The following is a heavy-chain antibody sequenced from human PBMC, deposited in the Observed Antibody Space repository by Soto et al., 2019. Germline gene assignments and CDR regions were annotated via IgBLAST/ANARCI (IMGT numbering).Heavy chain of an antibody. CDR1: GYTFTSYG. CDR3: ARERGGGSYSNWFDP. V-gene: IGHV1-18*04. D-gene: IGHD1-26*01. J-gene: IGHJ5*02. CDR2: ISGYSGNT. Sequence: QVQLVQSGAEVKKPGASVKVSCKTSGYTFTSYGISWVRQAPGQGLEWLGWISGYSGNTTYVQKLQGRVTMTTDTSKGTVYMELRSLRSDDTAVYYCARERGGGSYSNWFDPWGQGTLVTVSS.